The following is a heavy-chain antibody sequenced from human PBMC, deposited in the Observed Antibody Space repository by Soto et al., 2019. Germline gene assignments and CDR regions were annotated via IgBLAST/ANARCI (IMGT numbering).Heavy chain of an antibody. CDR1: GYSFTSYC. D-gene: IGHD3-3*01. Sequence: PGESLKISCKGSGYSFTSYCIGWVRQMPGKGLEWMGIIYPGDSDTRYSPSFQGQVTISADKSISTAYLQWSSLKASDTAMYYCARNVLRFLEWSKPTNYYYYGMDVWGQGTTVTVSS. J-gene: IGHJ6*02. CDR3: ARNVLRFLEWSKPTNYYYYGMDV. V-gene: IGHV5-51*01. CDR2: IYPGDSDT.